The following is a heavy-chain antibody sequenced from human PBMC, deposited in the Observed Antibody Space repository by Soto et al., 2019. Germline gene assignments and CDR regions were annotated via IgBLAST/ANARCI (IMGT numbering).Heavy chain of an antibody. CDR1: GYTFTSYA. J-gene: IGHJ4*02. CDR3: ARGTCSGGSCYSFHFEY. D-gene: IGHD2-15*01. Sequence: QVQLVQSGAEVKKPGASVKVSCKASGYTFTSYAIHWVRQAPGQRLEWMGWINADNGNTIYSQNFQGRVTITRDTSASTAYMELSSLRSEDTAVYYCARGTCSGGSCYSFHFEYWGQGTLVTVSS. V-gene: IGHV1-3*01. CDR2: INADNGNT.